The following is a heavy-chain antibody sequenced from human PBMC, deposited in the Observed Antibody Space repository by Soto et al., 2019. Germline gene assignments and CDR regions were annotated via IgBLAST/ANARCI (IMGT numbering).Heavy chain of an antibody. CDR1: GFPLEKYG. CDR3: GPRWNFNNWFDP. Sequence: GGSLRLSCAVSGFPLEKYGMNWVRQAPGKGLEWVSSISFSGDYIYYADSVKGRFTISRDNARNSLYLQMNSLRAEDTAVYYCGPRWNFNNWFDPWGQGTLVTVSS. D-gene: IGHD1-7*01. CDR2: ISFSGDYI. V-gene: IGHV3-21*01. J-gene: IGHJ5*02.